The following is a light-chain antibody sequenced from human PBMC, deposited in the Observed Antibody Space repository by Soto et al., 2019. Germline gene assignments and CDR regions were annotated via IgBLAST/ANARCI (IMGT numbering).Light chain of an antibody. CDR1: SSDVGGYNY. J-gene: IGLJ1*01. V-gene: IGLV2-14*03. CDR3: SSYTRRNTLRYV. CDR2: DVS. Sequence: QSALTQPASVSGSPGQSITISCTGTSSDVGGYNYVSWYQHHPGKAPKVMIYDVSNRPSGVSNRFSGSKSGNTASLTISGLRAEDEADYYCSSYTRRNTLRYVFGTGTNVTVL.